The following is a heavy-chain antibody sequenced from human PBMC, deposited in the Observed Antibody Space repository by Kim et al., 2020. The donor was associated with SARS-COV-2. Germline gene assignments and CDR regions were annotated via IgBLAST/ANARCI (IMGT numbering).Heavy chain of an antibody. CDR3: ARDPYNPKGYYDSSGYYNGDY. J-gene: IGHJ4*02. Sequence: GGSLRLSCAASGFTFSSYSMNWVRQAPGKGLEWVSSISSSSSYIYYADSVKGRFTISRDNAKNSLYLQMNSLRAEDTAVYYCARDPYNPKGYYDSSGYYNGDYWGQGTLVTVSS. V-gene: IGHV3-21*01. CDR2: ISSSSSYI. D-gene: IGHD3-22*01. CDR1: GFTFSSYS.